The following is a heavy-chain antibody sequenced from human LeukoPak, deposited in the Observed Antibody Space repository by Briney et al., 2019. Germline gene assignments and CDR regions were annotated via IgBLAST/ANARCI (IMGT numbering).Heavy chain of an antibody. CDR1: GFTVSSNY. J-gene: IGHJ4*02. CDR3: AKGLLTGPGSDY. D-gene: IGHD3-9*01. CDR2: ISGSGGST. V-gene: IGHV3-23*01. Sequence: PGGSLRLSCAASGFTVSSNYMSWVRQAPGKGLEWVSAISGSGGSTYYADSVKGRFTISRDNSKNTLYLQMNSLRAEDTAVYYCAKGLLTGPGSDYWGQGTLVTVSS.